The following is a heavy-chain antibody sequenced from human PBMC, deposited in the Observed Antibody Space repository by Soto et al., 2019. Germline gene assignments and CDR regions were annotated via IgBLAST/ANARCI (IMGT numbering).Heavy chain of an antibody. CDR2: IYHSGST. CDR1: GGSISSGGYS. CDR3: ARGGIDTAMAHFDY. J-gene: IGHJ4*02. D-gene: IGHD5-18*01. Sequence: PSETLSLTCAVSGGSISSGGYSWSWIRQPPGKGLEWIGYIYHSGSTYYNPSLKSRVTISVDRSKNQFSLKLSSVTAADTAVYYCARGGIDTAMAHFDYWGQGTLVTVS. V-gene: IGHV4-30-2*01.